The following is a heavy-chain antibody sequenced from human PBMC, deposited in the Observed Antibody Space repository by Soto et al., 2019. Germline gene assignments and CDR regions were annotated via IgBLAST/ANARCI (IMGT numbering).Heavy chain of an antibody. CDR1: GGSISSYY. CDR3: ARSYDYIWGSYLH. Sequence: NLRETLSLTCTVSGGSISSYYWSWIRQPPGKGLEWIGYIYYSGSTNYNPSLKSRVTISVDTSKSQFSLKLSSVTAADTAVYYCARSYDYIWGSYLHWGQGTLVTVSS. J-gene: IGHJ4*02. CDR2: IYYSGST. V-gene: IGHV4-59*01. D-gene: IGHD3-16*02.